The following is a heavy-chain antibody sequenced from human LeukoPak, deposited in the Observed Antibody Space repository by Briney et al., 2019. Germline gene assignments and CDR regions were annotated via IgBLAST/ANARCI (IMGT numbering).Heavy chain of an antibody. J-gene: IGHJ4*02. CDR2: ISSSSSYI. Sequence: GGSLRLSCAASGFTFSSYSMNWVRQAPGKGLEWVSSISSSSSYIYYADSVKGRFTISRDNAKNSLHLQMNSLRAEDTAVYYCASSSEYYDFWSGYSDRGFDYWGQGTLVTVSS. CDR3: ASSSEYYDFWSGYSDRGFDY. CDR1: GFTFSSYS. D-gene: IGHD3-3*01. V-gene: IGHV3-21*01.